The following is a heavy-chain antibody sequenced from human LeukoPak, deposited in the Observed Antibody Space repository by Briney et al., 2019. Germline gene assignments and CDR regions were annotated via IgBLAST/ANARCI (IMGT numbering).Heavy chain of an antibody. D-gene: IGHD5-12*01. CDR3: ARHMGNSGYEHFDY. V-gene: IGHV4-39*01. CDR1: GGSISNYY. J-gene: IGHJ4*02. Sequence: SETLSLTCTVSGGSISNYYWSWIRQPPGKGLEWIGSMYSGGSTYYNASLKSRVTFSVDTSKNQFSLKLSSVTAADTAVYYCARHMGNSGYEHFDYWGQGTLVTVSS. CDR2: MYSGGST.